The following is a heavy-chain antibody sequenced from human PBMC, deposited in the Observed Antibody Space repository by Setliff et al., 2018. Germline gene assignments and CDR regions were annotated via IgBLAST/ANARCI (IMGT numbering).Heavy chain of an antibody. CDR1: GFTFRRFA. J-gene: IGHJ4*02. CDR2: ISSRSTYI. CDR3: FGAGTCSY. V-gene: IGHV3-21*01. D-gene: IGHD3-10*01. Sequence: GGSLRLSCGAFGFTFRRFAMHWVRQAPGKGLEWVSSISSRSTYIYYADSLKGRFTISRDNAKNSLSLQMNSLRTEDTAVYYCFGAGTCSYWGQGTLVTVSS.